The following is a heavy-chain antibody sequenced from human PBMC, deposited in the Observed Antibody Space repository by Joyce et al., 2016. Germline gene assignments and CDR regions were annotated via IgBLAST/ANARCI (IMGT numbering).Heavy chain of an antibody. J-gene: IGHJ4*02. CDR1: GGSFSGYY. CDR3: ARGLHGSGSYYKEQCYFDY. CDR2: INQSGST. Sequence: QVQLQQWGAGLLKLSETLSLTCAVYGGSFSGYYWVWVRHPPGKGLEWIGEINQSGSTNYTPSLKRRVTISVDTSKNQFSLKLSSVTAADAAVYYCARGLHGSGSYYKEQCYFDYWGQGTLVTVSS. V-gene: IGHV4-34*01. D-gene: IGHD3-10*01.